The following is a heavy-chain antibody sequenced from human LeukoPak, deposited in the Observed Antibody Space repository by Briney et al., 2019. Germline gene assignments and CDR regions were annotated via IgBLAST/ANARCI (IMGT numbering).Heavy chain of an antibody. D-gene: IGHD6-19*01. CDR3: ARDTTGIAVAGTLFDY. J-gene: IGHJ4*02. CDR2: ISYDGSNK. Sequence: GRSLRLSCAASGFTFSSYAMHWVRQAPGKGLEWVAVISYDGSNKYYADSVKGRFTISRDNSKNTLYLQMNSLRAEDTAVYYCARDTTGIAVAGTLFDYWGQGTLVTVSS. V-gene: IGHV3-30*04. CDR1: GFTFSSYA.